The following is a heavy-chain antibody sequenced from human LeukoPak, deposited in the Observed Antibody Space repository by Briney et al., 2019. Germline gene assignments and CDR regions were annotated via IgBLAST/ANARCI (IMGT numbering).Heavy chain of an antibody. D-gene: IGHD3-22*01. CDR1: GYTLTELS. CDR2: FDPEDGET. J-gene: IGHJ5*02. CDR3: AIGFDSSAHCDH. Sequence: ASVKVSCRVSGYTLTELSMHWVRQAPGKGLEWMGGFDPEDGETIYAQKFQGRVTMTEDTSTDTAYMELSSLRSEDTAVYYCAIGFDSSAHCDHWGQGSLVTVSS. V-gene: IGHV1-24*01.